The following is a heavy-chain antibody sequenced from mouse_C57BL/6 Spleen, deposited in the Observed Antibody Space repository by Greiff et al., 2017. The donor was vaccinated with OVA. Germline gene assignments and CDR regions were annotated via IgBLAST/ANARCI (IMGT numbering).Heavy chain of an antibody. CDR1: GYTFTDYE. D-gene: IGHD4-1*01. Sequence: VKLQESGAELVRPGASVTLSCKASGYTFTDYEMHWVKQTPVHGLEWIGAIDPETGGTAYNQKFKGKAILTADKSSSTAYMELRSLTSEDSAVYYCTTGTGFAYWGQGTLVTVSA. J-gene: IGHJ3*01. V-gene: IGHV1-15*01. CDR3: TTGTGFAY. CDR2: IDPETGGT.